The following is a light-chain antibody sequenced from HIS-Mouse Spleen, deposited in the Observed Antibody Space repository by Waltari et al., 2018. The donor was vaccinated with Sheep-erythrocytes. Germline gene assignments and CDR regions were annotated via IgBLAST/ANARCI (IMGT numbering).Light chain of an antibody. Sequence: QSALTQPASVSGSPGQSITISCTGTSSDVGSYNLVSWYQQHPGKAPNLMIYAGSKRPSRLYNRFSASKSGNTASLTISGLQAEAEADYYCCSYAGSSTWVVGGGTKLTVL. J-gene: IGLJ3*02. CDR2: AGS. CDR3: CSYAGSSTWV. CDR1: SSDVGSYNL. V-gene: IGLV2-23*01.